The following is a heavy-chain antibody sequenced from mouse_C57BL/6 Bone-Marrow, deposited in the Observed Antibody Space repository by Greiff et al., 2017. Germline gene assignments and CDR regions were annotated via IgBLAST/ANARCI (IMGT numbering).Heavy chain of an antibody. J-gene: IGHJ3*01. CDR3: TTLYDGYYVPWFAY. V-gene: IGHV14-4*01. CDR1: GFNIKDDY. D-gene: IGHD2-3*01. CDR2: IDPENGDT. Sequence: EVQVVESGAELVRPGASVKLSCTASGFNIKDDYMHWVKQRPEQGLEWIGWIDPENGDTESASKFQGKATITADTSSNTAYLQLSSLASEDTAVYYCTTLYDGYYVPWFAYWGQGTLVTVSA.